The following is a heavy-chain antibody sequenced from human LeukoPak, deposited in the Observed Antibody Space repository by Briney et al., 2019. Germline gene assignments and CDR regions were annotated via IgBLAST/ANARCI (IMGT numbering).Heavy chain of an antibody. Sequence: GGSLRLSCAASGFTFSSYAMSWVRQAPGKGLEWVSAISGSGGSTYYADSVKGRFTISRDNSKNTLYLQMDSLRAEDTAVYYCAKDQVGVVAPDAFDIWGQGTMVTVSS. CDR1: GFTFSSYA. CDR3: AKDQVGVVAPDAFDI. J-gene: IGHJ3*02. D-gene: IGHD2-15*01. V-gene: IGHV3-23*01. CDR2: ISGSGGST.